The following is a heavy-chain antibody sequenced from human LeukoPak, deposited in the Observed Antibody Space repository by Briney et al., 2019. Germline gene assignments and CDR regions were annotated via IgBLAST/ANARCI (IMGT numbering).Heavy chain of an antibody. CDR1: GFTFSRYG. V-gene: IGHV3-30*18. CDR3: AKGHGPPRLSY. D-gene: IGHD2/OR15-2a*01. CDR2: ISYDGSNK. J-gene: IGHJ4*02. Sequence: PGGSLRLSCAASGFTFSRYGIHWVRQAPGKGLEWVAVISYDGSNKYYADSVKGRFTISRDNSKNTLYLQMNSLRAEDTAVYYCAKGHGPPRLSYWGQGTLVTVSS.